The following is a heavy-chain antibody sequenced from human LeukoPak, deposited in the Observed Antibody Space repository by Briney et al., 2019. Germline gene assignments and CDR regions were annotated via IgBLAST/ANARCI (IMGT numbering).Heavy chain of an antibody. CDR3: ARDFSPHYSDSGTYYDAFGF. CDR2: IMEDGSEK. Sequence: PGGSLRLSCAASGFTFSTYWMTWVRQAPGKGLEWVANIMEDGSEKNYVDSVKGRFTISRDNAKKSLYLQMNSLRAEDTAVYYCARDFSPHYSDSGTYYDAFGFWGQGTMVTVSS. CDR1: GFTFSTYW. V-gene: IGHV3-7*01. D-gene: IGHD3-10*01. J-gene: IGHJ3*01.